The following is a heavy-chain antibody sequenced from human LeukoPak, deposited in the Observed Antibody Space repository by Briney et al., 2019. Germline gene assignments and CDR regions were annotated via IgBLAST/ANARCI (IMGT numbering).Heavy chain of an antibody. CDR2: ISSSSSYT. CDR1: GFTLSDYY. CDR3: ARVRYFDWSLSDY. J-gene: IGHJ4*02. V-gene: IGHV3-11*06. Sequence: GGSLRLSCAASGFTLSDYYMSWIRQAPGKGLEWVSYISSSSSYTNYADSVKGRFTISRDNAKNSLYLQMNSLRAEDTAVYYCARVRYFDWSLSDYWGQGTLVTVSS. D-gene: IGHD3-9*01.